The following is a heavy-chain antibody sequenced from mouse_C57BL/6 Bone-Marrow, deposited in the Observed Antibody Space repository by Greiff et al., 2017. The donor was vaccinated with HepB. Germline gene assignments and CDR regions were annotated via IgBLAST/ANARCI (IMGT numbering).Heavy chain of an antibody. CDR3: ARVYSPVYFDY. Sequence: VQLQQSGPELVKPGASVKISCKASGYTFTDYYMNWVKQSHGKSLEWIGDINPNNGGTSYNQKFKGKATLTVDKSSSTAYMELRSLTSEDSAVYYCARVYSPVYFDYWGQGTTLTVSS. CDR2: INPNNGGT. D-gene: IGHD2-12*01. J-gene: IGHJ2*01. CDR1: GYTFTDYY. V-gene: IGHV1-26*01.